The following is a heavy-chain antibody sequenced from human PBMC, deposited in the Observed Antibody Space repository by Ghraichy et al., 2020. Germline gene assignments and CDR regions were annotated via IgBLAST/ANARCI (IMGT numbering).Heavy chain of an antibody. V-gene: IGHV4-31*03. CDR1: GGSISSGGYY. J-gene: IGHJ3*02. D-gene: IGHD1-1*01. CDR2: IYYSGST. CDR3: ARERGQLEREVVGAFDI. Sequence: SETLSLTCTVSGGSISSGGYYWSWIRQHPGKGLEWIGYIYYSGSTYYNPSLKSRVTISVDTSKNQFSLKLSSVTAADTAVYYCARERGQLEREVVGAFDIWGQGTMVTVSS.